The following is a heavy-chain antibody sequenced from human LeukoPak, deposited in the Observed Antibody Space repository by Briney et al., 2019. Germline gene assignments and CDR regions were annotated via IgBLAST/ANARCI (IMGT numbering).Heavy chain of an antibody. CDR2: IYYSGST. D-gene: IGHD3-22*01. V-gene: IGHV4-39*07. CDR1: GGSISSSSYY. J-gene: IGHJ4*02. Sequence: SETLSLTCTVSGGSISSSSYYWGWIRQPPGKGLEWIGSIYYSGSTYYNPSLKSRVTISVDTSKNQFSLKLSSVTAADTAVYYCARLAVYYDSSGYYSTGLDYWGQGTLVTVSS. CDR3: ARLAVYYDSSGYYSTGLDY.